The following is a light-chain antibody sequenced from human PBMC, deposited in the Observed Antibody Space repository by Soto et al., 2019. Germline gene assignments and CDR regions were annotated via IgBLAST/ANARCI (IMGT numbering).Light chain of an antibody. CDR1: SSDIGTYDH. CDR2: SVS. CDR3: ISYTVSRSYV. J-gene: IGLJ1*01. V-gene: IGLV2-14*01. Sequence: QSALTQPASVSGSPGQSITISCSGTSSDIGTYDHVAWFQQFPGKTPKLVIYSVSDRPSGVSYRFSGSKSGNTASLTISGLQADDEADYYCISYTVSRSYVFGTRTKGTVL.